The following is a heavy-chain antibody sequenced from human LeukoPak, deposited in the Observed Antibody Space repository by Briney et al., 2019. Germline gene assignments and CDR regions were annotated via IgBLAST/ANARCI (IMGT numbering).Heavy chain of an antibody. CDR1: GFTFSSYA. CDR2: ISGSGGST. Sequence: GGSLRLSCAASGFTFSSYAMIWVRQAPGKGLEWVSAISGSGGSTYYADSVRGRFTISRDNSKNTLYLQMNSLRAEDTAVYYCAIYGDYFPDYWGHGTLVTVSS. D-gene: IGHD4-17*01. V-gene: IGHV3-23*01. CDR3: AIYGDYFPDY. J-gene: IGHJ4*01.